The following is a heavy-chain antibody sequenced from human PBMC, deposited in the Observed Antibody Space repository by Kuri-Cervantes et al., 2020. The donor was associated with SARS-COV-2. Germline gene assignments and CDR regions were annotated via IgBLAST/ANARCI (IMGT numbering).Heavy chain of an antibody. Sequence: SLRLSCAASGFTFSSYAMHWVRQAPGKGLEWVAVISYDGSNKYYADSVKGRFTISRDNSKNTLYLQMNSLRAEDTAVYYCARDPGGDLLLQYYYGMDVWGQGTTVTVSS. CDR3: ARDPGGDLLLQYYYGMDV. CDR2: ISYDGSNK. J-gene: IGHJ6*02. V-gene: IGHV3-30-3*01. CDR1: GFTFSSYA. D-gene: IGHD2-15*01.